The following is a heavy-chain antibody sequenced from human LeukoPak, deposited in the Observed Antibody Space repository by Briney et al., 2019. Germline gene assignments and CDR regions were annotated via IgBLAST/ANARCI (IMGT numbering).Heavy chain of an antibody. CDR1: GDSISSGSYY. J-gene: IGHJ5*02. V-gene: IGHV4-61*02. CDR3: ARGARITMVRGARNWFDP. D-gene: IGHD3-10*01. Sequence: SETLSLSCSVSGDSISSGSYYWSWIRQPAGKGLEWIGRIYTSGSTNYIPSLKSRVTISVDTSKNQFSLKLSSVTAADTAVYYCARGARITMVRGARNWFDPWGQGTLVTVSS. CDR2: IYTSGST.